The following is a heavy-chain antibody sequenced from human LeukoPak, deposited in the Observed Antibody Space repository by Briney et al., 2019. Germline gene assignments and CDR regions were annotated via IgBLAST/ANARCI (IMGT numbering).Heavy chain of an antibody. Sequence: ASVKVSCKASGYTFTSYEINLVRQATGQGLEWMGWMNPNSGNTGYAQKFQGRVTMTRNTSISTAYMELSSLRSEDTAVYYCARGPGYSSGWYWFDPWGQGTLVTVSS. CDR2: MNPNSGNT. J-gene: IGHJ5*02. CDR1: GYTFTSYE. CDR3: ARGPGYSSGWYWFDP. D-gene: IGHD6-19*01. V-gene: IGHV1-8*01.